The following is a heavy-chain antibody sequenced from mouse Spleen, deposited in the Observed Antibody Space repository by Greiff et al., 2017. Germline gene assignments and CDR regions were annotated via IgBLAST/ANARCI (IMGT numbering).Heavy chain of an antibody. Sequence: VHVKQSGAELVKPGASVKLSCTASGFNIKDTYMHWVKQRPEQGLEWIGRIDPANGNTKYDPKFQGKATITADTSSNTAYLQLSSLTSEDTAVYYCARGPVDYWGQGTTLTVSS. CDR1: GFNIKDTY. CDR3: ARGPVDY. J-gene: IGHJ2*01. CDR2: IDPANGNT. V-gene: IGHV14-3*02.